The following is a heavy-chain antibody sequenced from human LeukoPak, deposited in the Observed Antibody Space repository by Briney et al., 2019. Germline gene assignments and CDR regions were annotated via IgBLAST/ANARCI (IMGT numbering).Heavy chain of an antibody. CDR3: AKERGDTYGHELFDY. CDR2: IGGSDGAT. CDR1: GFTFSNYV. J-gene: IGHJ4*02. V-gene: IGHV3-23*01. D-gene: IGHD5-18*01. Sequence: GGSQRLSCATSGFTFSNYVMSWVRQAPGKGLEWVSAIGGSDGATYYAESVKGRFTISRDNSKDTLYLQMNSLRAEDTAIYYCAKERGDTYGHELFDYWGQGTLVTVSS.